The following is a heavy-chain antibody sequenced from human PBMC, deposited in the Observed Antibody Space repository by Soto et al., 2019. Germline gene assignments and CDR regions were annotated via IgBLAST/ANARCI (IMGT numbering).Heavy chain of an antibody. J-gene: IGHJ3*02. CDR2: IYYSGST. Sequence: TLSLTCTVSGGSISSGGYYWSWIRQHPGKGLEWIGYIYYSGSTYYNPSLKSRVTISVDTSKNQFSLKLSSVTAADTAVYYCARGAMEYAFDIWGQGTMVTVSS. CDR3: ARGAMEYAFDI. D-gene: IGHD5-18*01. CDR1: GGSISSGGYY. V-gene: IGHV4-31*03.